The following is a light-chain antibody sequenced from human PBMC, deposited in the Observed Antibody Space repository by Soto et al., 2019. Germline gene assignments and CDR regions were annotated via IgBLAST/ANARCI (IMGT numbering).Light chain of an antibody. CDR1: SSDVGGYNY. CDR2: DVS. V-gene: IGLV2-14*01. J-gene: IGLJ2*01. Sequence: QSALTQPASVSGSPGQSITISCTGTSSDVGGYNYVSWYQQHPGKAPKLMIYDVSNRPSGVSNRFSGSKSGNTASLTISGLQAEEEADYYCISYTTSSTLYVVFGGGTKLTVL. CDR3: ISYTTSSTLYVV.